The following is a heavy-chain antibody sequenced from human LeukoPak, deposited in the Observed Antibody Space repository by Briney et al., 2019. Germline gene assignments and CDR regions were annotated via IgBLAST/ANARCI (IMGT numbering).Heavy chain of an antibody. CDR1: GYTFSSYS. CDR2: ISGSGGST. V-gene: IGHV3-23*01. D-gene: IGHD5-18*01. Sequence: GGSLTLTCAASGYTFSSYSRSWVRQPPGKGLEWVSAISGSGGSTYYADSVKGRFTISRDNAKNSLYLQMNSLRAEDTAVYYSARGGYSYGFRTFDYWGQGTLVTVSS. CDR3: ARGGYSYGFRTFDY. J-gene: IGHJ4*02.